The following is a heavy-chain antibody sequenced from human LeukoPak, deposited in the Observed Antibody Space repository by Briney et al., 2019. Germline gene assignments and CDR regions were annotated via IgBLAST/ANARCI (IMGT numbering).Heavy chain of an antibody. V-gene: IGHV1-46*01. Sequence: ASVTVSCKASGYTFTSYYMHWVRQAPGQGLEWMGIINPSGGSTSYAQKFQGRVTMTRDTSTSTVYMELSSLRSEDTAVYYCARYSSGYYPPSSFDYWGQGTLVTVSS. CDR2: INPSGGST. J-gene: IGHJ4*02. CDR1: GYTFTSYY. D-gene: IGHD3-22*01. CDR3: ARYSSGYYPPSSFDY.